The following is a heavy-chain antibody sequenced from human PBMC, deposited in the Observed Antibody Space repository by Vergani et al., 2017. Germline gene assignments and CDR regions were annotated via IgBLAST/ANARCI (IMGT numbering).Heavy chain of an antibody. Sequence: EVQLVESGGVEVQPGGSLRLSCAASGFTFDDYAMHWVRQAPGKGLEWVSLISWDGGSTYYADSVKGRFTISRDNSKNSLYLQMNSLRAEDTALYYCAKGLSDIVVVPAAASYYYYYYMDVWGKGTTVTVSS. J-gene: IGHJ6*03. D-gene: IGHD2-2*01. CDR3: AKGLSDIVVVPAAASYYYYYYMDV. CDR1: GFTFDDYA. CDR2: ISWDGGST. V-gene: IGHV3-43D*04.